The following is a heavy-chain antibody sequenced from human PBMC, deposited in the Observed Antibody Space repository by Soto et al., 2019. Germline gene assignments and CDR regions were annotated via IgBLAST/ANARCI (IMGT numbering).Heavy chain of an antibody. J-gene: IGHJ3*02. V-gene: IGHV3-74*01. CDR2: IKSDGSRT. CDR1: GFTFSSSW. CDR3: ARDRHGYNGDDSPHDAFDI. Sequence: EVQLVESGGGLVRPGGSLRLSCAASGFTFSSSWMHWVRQAPGKGLVWVSRIKSDGSRTSYADSVKGRFTISRDNAXNXLXXQMNSLRAEDTAVYYCARDRHGYNGDDSPHDAFDIWGQGTMVTVSS. D-gene: IGHD5-12*01.